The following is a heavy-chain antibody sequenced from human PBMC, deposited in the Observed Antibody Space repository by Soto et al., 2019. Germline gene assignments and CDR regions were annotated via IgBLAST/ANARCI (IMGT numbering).Heavy chain of an antibody. CDR1: GFTFSSYG. Sequence: GGSLRLSCAASGFTFSSYGMHWVRQAPGKGLEWVAVIWYDGSNKYYADSVKGRFTISRDNSKNTLYLQMNSLRAEDTAVYYCARGEPQPDIVVVVAATEFDYWGQGTLVTVSS. CDR2: IWYDGSNK. J-gene: IGHJ4*02. V-gene: IGHV3-33*01. CDR3: ARGEPQPDIVVVVAATEFDY. D-gene: IGHD2-15*01.